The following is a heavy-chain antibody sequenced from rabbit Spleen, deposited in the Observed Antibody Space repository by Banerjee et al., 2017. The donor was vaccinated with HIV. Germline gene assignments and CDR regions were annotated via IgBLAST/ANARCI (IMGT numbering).Heavy chain of an antibody. J-gene: IGHJ3*01. CDR1: GFSFSNKAV. D-gene: IGHD8-1*01. Sequence: QKQLKESGGGLVKPEGSLKLSCTASGFSFSNKAVMCWVRQAPGKGLEWIACIYTGNSKTYYANWAKGRFTISKTSSTTVTLQMTSLTAADTATYFCARVYGGSSYGLDLWGQGTLVTVS. V-gene: IGHV1S45*01. CDR3: ARVYGGSSYGLDL. CDR2: IYTGNSKT.